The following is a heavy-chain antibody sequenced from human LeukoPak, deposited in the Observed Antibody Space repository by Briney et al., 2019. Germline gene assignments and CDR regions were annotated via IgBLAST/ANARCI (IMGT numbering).Heavy chain of an antibody. Sequence: SETLSLTCTVSGYSISSGYYWGWIRQPPGKGLEWIGSIYHSGSTYYNPSLKSRVTISVYTSKNQFSLKLSSVTAADTAVYYCARGRGRGYQTYYYYGMDVWGQGTTVTVSS. CDR2: IYHSGST. V-gene: IGHV4-38-2*02. CDR3: ARGRGRGYQTYYYYGMDV. CDR1: GYSISSGYY. D-gene: IGHD5-18*01. J-gene: IGHJ6*02.